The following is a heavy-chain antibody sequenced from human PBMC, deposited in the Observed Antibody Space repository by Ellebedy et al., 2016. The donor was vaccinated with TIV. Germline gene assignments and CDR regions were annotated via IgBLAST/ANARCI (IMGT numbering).Heavy chain of an antibody. J-gene: IGHJ4*02. CDR2: IFSSDEK. V-gene: IGHV2-26*01. Sequence: SGPTLVXPTETLTLTCSVSGFSLSNPRMGVSWIRQPPGKALEWLAHIFSSDEKSYSTSLKSRLSISKDTSQSQVVLTLSNLDPVDTGTYYCARIVVTAAAGARYDYWGQGTLVTVSS. CDR3: ARIVVTAAAGARYDY. D-gene: IGHD6-13*01. CDR1: GFSLSNPRMG.